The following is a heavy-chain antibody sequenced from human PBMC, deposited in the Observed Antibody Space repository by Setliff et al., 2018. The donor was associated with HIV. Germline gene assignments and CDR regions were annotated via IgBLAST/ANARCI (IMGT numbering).Heavy chain of an antibody. CDR2: INPYNAKT. V-gene: IGHV1-18*01. Sequence: ASVKVSCKASGYSFRNYGVTWVRQAPGQGLEWLGWINPYNAKTNYAQNLQDRVTMTTDTSTSTAYMELRSLTSDDTAVYYCARDSGALYCSSTSCYAYWGREPWSPSPQ. CDR1: GYSFRNYG. J-gene: IGHJ4*02. D-gene: IGHD2-2*01. CDR3: ARDSGALYCSSTSCYAY.